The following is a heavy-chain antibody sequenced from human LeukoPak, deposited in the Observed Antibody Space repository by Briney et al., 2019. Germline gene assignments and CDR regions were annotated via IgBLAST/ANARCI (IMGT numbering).Heavy chain of an antibody. CDR1: GGSISTGGYY. D-gene: IGHD5-18*01. CDR3: ARGAAGYSYG. V-gene: IGHV4-31*03. Sequence: SETLSLTCTVSGGSISTGGYYWSWIRQHPEKGLEWIGYIYYSGSTYYNPSLKSRVTISEDTSTNQFSLKLSSVTAADTAVYYCARGAAGYSYGWGQGTLVTVSS. J-gene: IGHJ4*02. CDR2: IYYSGST.